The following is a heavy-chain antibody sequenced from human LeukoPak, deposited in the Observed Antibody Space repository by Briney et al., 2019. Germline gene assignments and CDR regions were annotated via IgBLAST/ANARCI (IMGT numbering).Heavy chain of an antibody. V-gene: IGHV6-1*01. CDR3: ARDRTTRGWFDP. CDR2: TYYRSKWYN. CDR1: GDSVSSNSAA. Sequence: SQTLSLTCAICGDSVSSNSAALNWIRQSPSRGLEWLGRTYYRSKWYNDYAVSVKSRITINPDTSKNQFSLHLNSVTPEDTAVYYCARDRTTRGWFDPWGQGTLVTVSS. J-gene: IGHJ5*02. D-gene: IGHD4-17*01.